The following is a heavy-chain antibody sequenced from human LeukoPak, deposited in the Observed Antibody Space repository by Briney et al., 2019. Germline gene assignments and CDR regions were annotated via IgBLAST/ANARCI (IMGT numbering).Heavy chain of an antibody. D-gene: IGHD3-3*01. Sequence: GGSLRLSCAASGFTFSSYGMHWVRQAPGKGLEWVAFICYDGSKKYYADSVKGRFTISRDNSKNTLYLQMNSLRAEDTGVYYCARDQGFSYYFYYMDVWGKGTTVTVSS. V-gene: IGHV3-30*02. CDR1: GFTFSSYG. J-gene: IGHJ6*03. CDR2: ICYDGSKK. CDR3: ARDQGFSYYFYYMDV.